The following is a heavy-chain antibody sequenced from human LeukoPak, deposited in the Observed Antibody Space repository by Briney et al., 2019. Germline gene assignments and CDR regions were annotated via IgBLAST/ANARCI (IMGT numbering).Heavy chain of an antibody. V-gene: IGHV3-30*04. CDR3: ARDFLDFDWLTPFDY. D-gene: IGHD3-9*01. Sequence: GGSLRLSCAASGFTFSSYAMHWVRQAPGKGLEWVAVISYDGSNKYYADSVKGRFTISRDNSKNTLYLQMNSLRAEDTAVYYCARDFLDFDWLTPFDYWGQGTLVIVSS. CDR1: GFTFSSYA. CDR2: ISYDGSNK. J-gene: IGHJ4*02.